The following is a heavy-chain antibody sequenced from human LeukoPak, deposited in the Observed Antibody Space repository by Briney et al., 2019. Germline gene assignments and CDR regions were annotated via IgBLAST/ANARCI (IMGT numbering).Heavy chain of an antibody. V-gene: IGHV3-74*01. D-gene: IGHD1-26*01. CDR2: INEDGSTT. CDR3: VRDLGGRSGH. CDR1: GFIFSSNW. Sequence: GGSLRLSCAASGFIFSSNWMHWVRQAPGRGLVWVSRINEDGSTTNHADSVKGRFTISRDNAKNTLYMQMNSLRAEDTAVYYCVRDLGGRSGHWGQGTPVTVSS. J-gene: IGHJ4*02.